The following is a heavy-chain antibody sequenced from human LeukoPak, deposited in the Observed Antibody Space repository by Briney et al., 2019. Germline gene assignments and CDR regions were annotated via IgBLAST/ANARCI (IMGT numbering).Heavy chain of an antibody. Sequence: ASVKVSCKVSGYTLTELSMHWVRRAPGKGLEWMGGFDPEDGETIYAQKFQGRVTMTEDTSTDTAYMELSSLRSEDTAVYYCATAHCSGGSCYSGGAAWFDPWGQGTLVTVSS. D-gene: IGHD2-15*01. CDR1: GYTLTELS. CDR3: ATAHCSGGSCYSGGAAWFDP. V-gene: IGHV1-24*01. CDR2: FDPEDGET. J-gene: IGHJ5*02.